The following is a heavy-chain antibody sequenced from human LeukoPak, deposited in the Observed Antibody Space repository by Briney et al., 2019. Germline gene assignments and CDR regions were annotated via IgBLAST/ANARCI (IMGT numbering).Heavy chain of an antibody. Sequence: GGSLRLSCAASGFTFSSYSMNWVRQAPGKGLEWVSSISSSSSYIYYADSVKGRFTISRDNAKNSLYLQMNSLRAEDTAVYSCARTDYGSGSDIDYWGQGTLVTVSS. V-gene: IGHV3-21*01. CDR3: ARTDYGSGSDIDY. CDR1: GFTFSSYS. CDR2: ISSSSSYI. D-gene: IGHD3-10*01. J-gene: IGHJ4*02.